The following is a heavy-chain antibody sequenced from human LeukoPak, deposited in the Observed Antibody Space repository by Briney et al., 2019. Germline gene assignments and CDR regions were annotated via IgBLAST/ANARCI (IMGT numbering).Heavy chain of an antibody. D-gene: IGHD3-10*01. CDR2: ISSSGNYI. J-gene: IGHJ4*02. V-gene: IGHV3-21*01. CDR1: GFTFSSYN. CDR3: ASTYGSESYYPFDY. Sequence: GGSLRLSCAASGFTFSSYNMNWVRQAPGKGLEWVSSISSSGNYIYYADSLKGRFTISRDNAKKSLYLQMDSLRAEDTAIFYCASTYGSESYYPFDYWGQGTLVTVSS.